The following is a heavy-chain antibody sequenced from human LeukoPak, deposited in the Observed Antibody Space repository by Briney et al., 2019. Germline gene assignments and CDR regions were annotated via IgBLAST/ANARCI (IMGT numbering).Heavy chain of an antibody. V-gene: IGHV1-2*02. CDR1: VYTFTGYY. Sequence: ASVKVSCKASVYTFTGYYMHWVRQAPGQGLERVGWINPNSGGTNYAQTFKSQVTMNRGTSISTAYTEQNRLRSHDTAVDYCSRVDWFDPWGQGTLVTVSS. J-gene: IGHJ5*02. D-gene: IGHD2-2*03. CDR2: INPNSGGT. CDR3: SRVDWFDP.